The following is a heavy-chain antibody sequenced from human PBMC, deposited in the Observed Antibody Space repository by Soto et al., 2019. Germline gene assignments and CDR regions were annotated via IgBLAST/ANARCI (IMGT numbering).Heavy chain of an antibody. CDR1: GYTFTSYA. D-gene: IGHD3-10*01. J-gene: IGHJ4*02. V-gene: IGHV1-3*01. CDR2: INAGNGNT. CDR3: ARDMGFGLSDY. Sequence: QVQLVQSGAEVKKPGASVKVSCKASGYTFTSYAMHWVRQAPGQRLEWMGWINAGNGNTKYSQKFQGRVTITRDTAASTAYMELSSLRSEDTAVYYCARDMGFGLSDYWGQGTLVTVSS.